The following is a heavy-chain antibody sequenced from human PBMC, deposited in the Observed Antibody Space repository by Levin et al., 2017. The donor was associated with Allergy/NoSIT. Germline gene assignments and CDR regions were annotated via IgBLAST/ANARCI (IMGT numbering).Heavy chain of an antibody. V-gene: IGHV1-2*02. CDR1: GYTFTGYY. D-gene: IGHD3-22*01. Sequence: ASVKVSCKASGYTFTGYYMHWVRQAPGQGLEWMGWINPNSGGTNYAQKFQGRVTMTRDTSISTAYMELSRLRSDDTAVYYCARDPNPYYYDSSGYYYVSDGDDYWGQGTLVTVSS. CDR2: INPNSGGT. CDR3: ARDPNPYYYDSSGYYYVSDGDDY. J-gene: IGHJ4*02.